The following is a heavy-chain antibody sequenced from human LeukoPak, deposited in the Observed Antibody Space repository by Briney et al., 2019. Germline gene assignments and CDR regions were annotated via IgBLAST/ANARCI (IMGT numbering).Heavy chain of an antibody. D-gene: IGHD3-10*01. CDR1: GYTFTSYG. V-gene: IGHV1-18*01. CDR2: SSAYNGNT. CDR3: ARVQLSYGSGSYYLPRNVQTRLSPQLRVY. Sequence: AASVKVSCKASGYTFTSYGISWVRQAPGQGLEWMGWSSAYNGNTNYAQKLQGRVTMNTDAPTSTAYVELRSLRSDDTAVYYCARVQLSYGSGSYYLPRNVQTRLSPQLRVYWGQGTLVTVSS. J-gene: IGHJ4*02.